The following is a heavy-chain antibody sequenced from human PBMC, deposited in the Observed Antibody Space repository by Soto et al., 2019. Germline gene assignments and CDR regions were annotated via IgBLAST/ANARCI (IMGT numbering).Heavy chain of an antibody. J-gene: IGHJ5*02. D-gene: IGHD2-21*01. CDR2: SYHSGSP. CDR1: GGSISSTNW. CDR3: ATLPPRIVATLLPTPT. V-gene: IGHV4-4*02. Sequence: QVQLRESGPGLVKTSVTLSLTCVVSGGSISSTNWLTWVRQPPGKGLVWIAESYHSGSPTFSPSLRGRATSSVDKSNTQLSLRLRSVTPADTAGYYCATLPPRIVATLLPTPTWGQGILVTVSS.